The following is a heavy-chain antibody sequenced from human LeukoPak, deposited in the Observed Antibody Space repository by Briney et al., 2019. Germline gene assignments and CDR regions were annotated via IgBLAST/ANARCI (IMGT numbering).Heavy chain of an antibody. J-gene: IGHJ3*02. CDR1: GFTFSSYS. CDR3: ARVIYVDAFDI. CDR2: ISSSSSYI. D-gene: IGHD2-2*02. Sequence: GGSLRLSCAASGFTFSSYSMNWVRQAPGKGLEWVSSISSSSSYIYYADSVKGRFTISRDNAKNSLYLRMNSLRAEDTAVYYCARVIYVDAFDIWGQGTMVTVSS. V-gene: IGHV3-21*01.